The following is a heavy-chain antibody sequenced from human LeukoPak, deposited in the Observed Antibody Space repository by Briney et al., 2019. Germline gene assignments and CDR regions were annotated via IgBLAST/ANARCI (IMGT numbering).Heavy chain of an antibody. Sequence: SGGSLRLSCAASGFTFSTYWMTWVRQAPEKGLEWVANIKQDGSEKYYVDSVKGRFTISRDNAKNSLYLQMNSLRAEDTAVYYCARDLPHYDFWSGYSSNYFDYWGQGTLVTVPS. J-gene: IGHJ4*02. CDR3: ARDLPHYDFWSGYSSNYFDY. CDR2: IKQDGSEK. D-gene: IGHD3-3*01. V-gene: IGHV3-7*01. CDR1: GFTFSTYW.